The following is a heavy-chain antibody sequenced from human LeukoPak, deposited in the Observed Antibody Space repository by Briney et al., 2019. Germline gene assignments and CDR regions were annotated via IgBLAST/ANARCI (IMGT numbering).Heavy chain of an antibody. CDR1: GFTFSSYE. Sequence: GGSLRLSCAASGFTFSSYEMNWVRQAPGKGLEWVSSISSSSSYIYYADSVKGRFTISRDNAKNSLYLQMNSLRAEDTAVYYCARVPGQEYSSGRFEAYYFDYWGQRTLVTVSS. CDR3: ARVPGQEYSSGRFEAYYFDY. J-gene: IGHJ4*02. D-gene: IGHD6-19*01. V-gene: IGHV3-21*01. CDR2: ISSSSSYI.